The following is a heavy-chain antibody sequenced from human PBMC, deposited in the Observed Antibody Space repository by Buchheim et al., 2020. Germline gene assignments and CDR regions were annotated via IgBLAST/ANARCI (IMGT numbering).Heavy chain of an antibody. J-gene: IGHJ6*02. CDR3: ARTLRSTKGMDV. Sequence: EVQLVESGGGLVQPGGSLRLSCTASEFTLTPYWVRWVRQAPGKGLEWVATIDPDGSQPYYLDSVEGRFTISRDNAKNSVWLQLNSLRAEDTAIYYCARTLRSTKGMDVWGQGTT. CDR2: IDPDGSQP. D-gene: IGHD2-21*02. CDR1: EFTLTPYW. V-gene: IGHV3-7*03.